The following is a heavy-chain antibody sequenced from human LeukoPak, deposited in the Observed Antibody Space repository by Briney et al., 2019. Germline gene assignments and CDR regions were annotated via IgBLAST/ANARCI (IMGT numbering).Heavy chain of an antibody. Sequence: PGGSLRLSCAASGFTLSDFNMNWVRQAPGKGGEGVSYISSSSSTMSYADSVKARFTISSDNATISLYLQMISLRTEDKAAYYCARGLHITLSSCYFDLWGRGTLVTVSS. D-gene: IGHD2-21*01. J-gene: IGHJ2*01. CDR2: ISSSSSTM. CDR3: ARGLHITLSSCYFDL. CDR1: GFTLSDFN. V-gene: IGHV3-48*01.